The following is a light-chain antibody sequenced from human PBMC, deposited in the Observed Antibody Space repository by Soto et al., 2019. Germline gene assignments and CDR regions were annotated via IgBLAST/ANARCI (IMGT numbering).Light chain of an antibody. Sequence: EIVLTQSPGTLSLSPGESATLSCRASQSVSSYLAWYQQKPGQAPRLLIYDASNRATGIPARFSGSGSGTDFTLTISSLEPEDFAVYYCQQRSNWQGATFGGGTKVDIK. CDR1: QSVSSY. CDR3: QQRSNWQGAT. CDR2: DAS. J-gene: IGKJ4*01. V-gene: IGKV3-11*01.